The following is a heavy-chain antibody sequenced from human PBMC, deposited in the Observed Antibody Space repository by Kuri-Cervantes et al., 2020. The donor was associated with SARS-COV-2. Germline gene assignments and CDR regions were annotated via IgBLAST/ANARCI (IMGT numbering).Heavy chain of an antibody. V-gene: IGHV1-24*01. CDR2: FDPEDGET. Sequence: ASVKVSCKVSGYTLTELSMHWVRQAPGKGLEWMGGFDPEDGETIYAQKFQGRVTMTTDESTSTAYLDLANLTSDDAAVYFCARGGQLWTFAFDNWGQGALVTVSS. D-gene: IGHD5-18*01. CDR1: GYTLTELS. J-gene: IGHJ4*02. CDR3: ARGGQLWTFAFDN.